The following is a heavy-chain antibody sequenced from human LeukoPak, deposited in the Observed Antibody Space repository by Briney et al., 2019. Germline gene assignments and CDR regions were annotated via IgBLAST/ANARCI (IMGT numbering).Heavy chain of an antibody. CDR3: ARAGGTMVRGPDVVLNWFDP. V-gene: IGHV4-4*07. D-gene: IGHD3-10*01. J-gene: IGHJ5*02. Sequence: SETLSLTCTVSGGSISSFYWSWIRQPAGKGLEWIGRIYTSGSTNYNPSLKSRVTISVDKSKNQFSLKLSSVTAADTAVYYCARAGGTMVRGPDVVLNWFDPWGQGTLVTVSS. CDR2: IYTSGST. CDR1: GGSISSFY.